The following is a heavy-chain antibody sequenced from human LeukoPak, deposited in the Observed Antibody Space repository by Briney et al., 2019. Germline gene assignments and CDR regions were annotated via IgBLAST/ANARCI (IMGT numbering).Heavy chain of an antibody. J-gene: IGHJ3*02. D-gene: IGHD1-26*01. CDR2: IIPIFGTA. CDR1: GGTFSSYA. CDR3: ATESYSGSYLYAFDI. Sequence: SVKASCKASGGTFSSYAISWVRQAPGQGLEWMGGIIPIFGTANYAQKLQGRVTMTTDTSTSTAYMELRSLRSDDTAVYYCATESYSGSYLYAFDIWGQGTMVTVSS. V-gene: IGHV1-69*05.